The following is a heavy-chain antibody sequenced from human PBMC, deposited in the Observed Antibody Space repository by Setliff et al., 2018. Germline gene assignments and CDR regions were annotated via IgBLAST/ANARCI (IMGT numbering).Heavy chain of an antibody. J-gene: IGHJ4*02. CDR1: GFTFSSYW. CDR3: ARWRSSSPDDF. CDR2: INQDGSEK. V-gene: IGHV3-7*01. D-gene: IGHD6-6*01. Sequence: GGSLRLSCAASGFTFSSYWMSWVRQAPGKGLEWVANINQDGSEKYYVDSVRGRFTISRDNAKNSLYLQMDSLRDEDTAVYYCARWRSSSPDDFWGQGTRVTVSS.